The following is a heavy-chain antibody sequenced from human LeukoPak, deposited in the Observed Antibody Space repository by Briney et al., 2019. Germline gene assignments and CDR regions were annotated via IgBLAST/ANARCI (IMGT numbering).Heavy chain of an antibody. CDR1: GDSISNYF. V-gene: IGHV4-59*01. D-gene: IGHD3-3*01. Sequence: SETLSLTCTVSGDSISNYFWRWIRQPPGKELEWIGCVSYSGSTNYNPSLKSRVTISVDTSKNQFSLKLTSVTAADTAVYYCARGVFWSGSTGYYYMDVWGKGTTVTVSS. CDR3: ARGVFWSGSTGYYYMDV. CDR2: VSYSGST. J-gene: IGHJ6*03.